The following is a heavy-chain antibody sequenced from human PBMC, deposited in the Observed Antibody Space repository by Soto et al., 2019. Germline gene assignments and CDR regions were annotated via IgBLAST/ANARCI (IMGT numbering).Heavy chain of an antibody. CDR3: ARENRGSTMVRGVIRRSNYFDY. Sequence: SETLSLTCAVYGGSFSGYYWSWIRQPPGKGLEWIGEINHSGSTNYNPSLKSRVTISVDTSKNQFSLKLSSVTAADTAVYYCARENRGSTMVRGVIRRSNYFDYWGQGTLVTVSS. CDR1: GGSFSGYY. CDR2: INHSGST. J-gene: IGHJ4*02. D-gene: IGHD3-10*01. V-gene: IGHV4-34*01.